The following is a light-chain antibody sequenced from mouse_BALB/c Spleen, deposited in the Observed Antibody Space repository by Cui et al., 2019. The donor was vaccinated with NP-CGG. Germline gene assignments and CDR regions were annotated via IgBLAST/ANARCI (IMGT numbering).Light chain of an antibody. J-gene: IGLJ1*01. CDR2: GTN. CDR1: TGAVTTNNY. Sequence: QAVVTTEYALTTSPGETVTLTCRSSTGAVTTNNYANWVQEKPDHLFTGLIGGTNNRAPGIPARFSGSLIGDKAALTTTGAQTEDESIYFCALWYSNHWVFGGGTKLTVL. CDR3: ALWYSNHWV. V-gene: IGLV1*01.